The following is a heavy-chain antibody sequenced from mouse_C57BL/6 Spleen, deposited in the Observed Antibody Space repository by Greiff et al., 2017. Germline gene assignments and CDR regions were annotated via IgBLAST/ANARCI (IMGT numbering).Heavy chain of an antibody. Sequence: VQLQQSGPELVKSGASVKISCKASGYSFTGYYMNWVKQSPEKSLEWIGEINPSTGGTTYNQKFKAKATLTVDKSSSTAYMQLKSLTSEDSAVYYCARSGDYDGDWYFDVWGTGTTVTVSS. CDR2: INPSTGGT. V-gene: IGHV1-42*01. D-gene: IGHD2-4*01. CDR1: GYSFTGYY. CDR3: ARSGDYDGDWYFDV. J-gene: IGHJ1*03.